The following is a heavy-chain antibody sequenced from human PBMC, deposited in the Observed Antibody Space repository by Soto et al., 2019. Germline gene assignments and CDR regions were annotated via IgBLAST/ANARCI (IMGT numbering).Heavy chain of an antibody. V-gene: IGHV4-4*02. CDR3: PRAGLWLAFDS. J-gene: IGHJ5*01. CDR1: GDSMNNNNW. Sequence: QVQLQESGPGLVKPSGTLSLTCAVSGDSMNNNNWWSWVRQSPRKGQEWIAAIYHSGATNYNPSLQSRVTITIDKSEKQFSLKLNSVTAADTAVYYCPRAGLWLAFDSWGQGALVTVSS. CDR2: IYHSGAT. D-gene: IGHD5-12*01.